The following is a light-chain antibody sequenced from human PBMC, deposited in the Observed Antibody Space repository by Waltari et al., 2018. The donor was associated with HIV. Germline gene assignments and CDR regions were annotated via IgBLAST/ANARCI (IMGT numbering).Light chain of an antibody. CDR1: QSGSTN. V-gene: IGKV3-15*01. CDR3: QQYNNWPPNT. J-gene: IGKJ2*01. CDR2: GAS. Sequence: VMTQSPATLSVSPGERATLSCRASQSGSTNLAWYQQNPGQAPRLLIYGASTRATGLPARFSGSGSGTEFTLTISSLQSEDFAVYYCQQYNNWPPNTFGQGTKLEIK.